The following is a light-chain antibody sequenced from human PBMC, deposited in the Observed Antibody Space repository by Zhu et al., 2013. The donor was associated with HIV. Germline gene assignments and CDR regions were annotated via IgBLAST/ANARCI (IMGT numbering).Light chain of an antibody. CDR1: QSVRYY. CDR2: GAS. CDR3: QQRSKWPPFT. V-gene: IGKV3-11*01. Sequence: EIVVTQSPATLSVSPGERATLSCRASQSVRYYLAWYQQKPGQAPRLLIYGASTRATGIPARFSGSGSGTDFTLTISSLEPEDFTVYYCQQRSKWPPFTFGQGTKLEIK. J-gene: IGKJ2*01.